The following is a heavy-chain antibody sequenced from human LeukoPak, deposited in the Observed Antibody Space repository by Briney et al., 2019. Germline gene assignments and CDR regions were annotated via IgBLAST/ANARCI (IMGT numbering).Heavy chain of an antibody. CDR1: GGSISSGSYY. D-gene: IGHD1-26*01. J-gene: IGHJ4*02. CDR2: IYTSGST. Sequence: SETLSLTCTVSGGSISSGSYYWSWIRQPAGKGLEWIGRIYTSGSTNYNPSLKSRVTISVDTSKNQFSLKLTSVIAADTAVYYCARAYSGSYYGSNFDYWGQGTLVTVSS. CDR3: ARAYSGSYYGSNFDY. V-gene: IGHV4-61*02.